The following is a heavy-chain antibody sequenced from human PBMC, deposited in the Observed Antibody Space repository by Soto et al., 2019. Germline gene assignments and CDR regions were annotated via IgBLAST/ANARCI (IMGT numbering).Heavy chain of an antibody. CDR2: IYYSGST. D-gene: IGHD3-22*01. CDR3: ARADYHYYDSSGYSGGPCYFDY. V-gene: IGHV4-59*12. J-gene: IGHJ4*02. Sequence: SETLSLTCTVSGGSISSYYWSWIRQPPGKGLEWIGYIYYSGSTYYNPSLKSRVTISVDTSKNQFSLKLSSVTAADTAVYYCARADYHYYDSSGYSGGPCYFDYWGQGTLVTVSS. CDR1: GGSISSYY.